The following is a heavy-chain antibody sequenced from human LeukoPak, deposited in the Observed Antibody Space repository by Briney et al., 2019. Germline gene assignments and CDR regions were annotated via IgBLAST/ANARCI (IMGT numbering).Heavy chain of an antibody. CDR1: GFTFSNYA. V-gene: IGHV3-23*01. Sequence: GGSLRLSCAASGFTFSNYAVTWVRQTPGKGLEWVSTISGSDGTTYYADSAKGRFTISRDDSKNTLYLHMNSLRAEDTAVYYCAKEGGSSIWSGSHFDYWGQGTLVTVSS. CDR2: ISGSDGTT. J-gene: IGHJ4*02. D-gene: IGHD3-3*01. CDR3: AKEGGSSIWSGSHFDY.